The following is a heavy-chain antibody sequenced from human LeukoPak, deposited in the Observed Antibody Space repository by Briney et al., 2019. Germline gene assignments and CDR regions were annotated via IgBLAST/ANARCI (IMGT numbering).Heavy chain of an antibody. V-gene: IGHV1-8*03. CDR1: GYTFTSSD. CDR2: MNPNSGNT. D-gene: IGHD2/OR15-2a*01. Sequence: ASVKVSCKASGYTFTSSDINWVRQATGQGLEWMGWMNPNSGNTGYTQKFQGRVTLTRNISIRTAYMELSSLRSEDTAVYYCTRGLSRSFDPWGQGTLVTVSS. J-gene: IGHJ5*02. CDR3: TRGLSRSFDP.